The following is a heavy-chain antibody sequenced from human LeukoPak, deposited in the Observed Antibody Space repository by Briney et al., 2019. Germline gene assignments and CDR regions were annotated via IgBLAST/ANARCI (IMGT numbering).Heavy chain of an antibody. CDR1: GYTFTGYY. CDR3: ATNYYDSSGYYFGFDY. Sequence: ASVKVSCKASGYTFTGYYMHWVRQAPGQGLEWMGLINPNSGGTNYAQKFQSRVTMTRDTSISTAYMELSRLRSDDTAVYYCATNYYDSSGYYFGFDYWGQGTLVTVSS. V-gene: IGHV1-2*02. CDR2: INPNSGGT. J-gene: IGHJ4*02. D-gene: IGHD3-22*01.